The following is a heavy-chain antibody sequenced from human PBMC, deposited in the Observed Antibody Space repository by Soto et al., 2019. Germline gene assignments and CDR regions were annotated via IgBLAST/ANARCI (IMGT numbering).Heavy chain of an antibody. CDR1: GYTFTSYG. V-gene: IGHV1-18*01. J-gene: IGHJ4*02. Sequence: AASVKVSCKASGYTFTSYGISWVRQAPGQGLEWMGWISAYNGNTNYAQKLQGRVTMTTDTSTSTAYMELRSLRSDDTAVYYCARDYYYDSSGYGDYWGQGTLVTVSS. CDR3: ARDYYYDSSGYGDY. CDR2: ISAYNGNT. D-gene: IGHD3-22*01.